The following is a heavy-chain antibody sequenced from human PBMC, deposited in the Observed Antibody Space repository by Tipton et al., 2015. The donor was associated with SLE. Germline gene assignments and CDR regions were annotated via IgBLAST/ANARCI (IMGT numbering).Heavy chain of an antibody. V-gene: IGHV3-74*01. CDR1: GFTFRNHW. Sequence: SLRLSCAASGFTFRNHWMHWVRQVPGKGLVWVSRINIDGNSTVYADSVKGRFTISRDNAKNTLSLQMNSLRAEDTAVYFCARDIPVYGMDVWGQGTTVTVSS. J-gene: IGHJ6*01. CDR2: INIDGNST. D-gene: IGHD2-21*01. CDR3: ARDIPVYGMDV.